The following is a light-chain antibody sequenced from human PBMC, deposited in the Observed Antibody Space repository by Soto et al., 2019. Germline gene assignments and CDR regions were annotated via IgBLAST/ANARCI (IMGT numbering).Light chain of an antibody. J-gene: IGKJ1*01. CDR1: QSVSSNS. Sequence: EIVLTQSPGTLSLSPGESATLSCRASQSVSSNSFAWYLRNPGQPPSLLIYGTSTRATDIPRRFSGSGSGTDSSLTITRLEPEDCAVKFYQQYGDSPPTFGQGTKVYVK. V-gene: IGKV3-20*01. CDR3: QQYGDSPPT. CDR2: GTS.